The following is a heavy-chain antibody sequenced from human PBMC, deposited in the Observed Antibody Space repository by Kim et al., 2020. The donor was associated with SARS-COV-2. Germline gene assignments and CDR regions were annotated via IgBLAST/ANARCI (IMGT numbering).Heavy chain of an antibody. CDR2: IYPGDSDT. D-gene: IGHD3-10*01. CDR1: GYIFTNNW. CDR3: ARDSYYYGSGSGGGFDY. Sequence: GESLKISCKGSGYIFTNNWIAWVRQKPGKGLEWMGIIYPGDSDTRYSPSFKGQVTISADKSISTAYLQWNSLKASDTAMYYCARDSYYYGSGSGGGFDYWGQGTMVTVSS. V-gene: IGHV5-51*01. J-gene: IGHJ4*02.